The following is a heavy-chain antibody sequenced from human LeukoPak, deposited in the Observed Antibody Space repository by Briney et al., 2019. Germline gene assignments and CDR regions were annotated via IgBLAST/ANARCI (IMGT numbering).Heavy chain of an antibody. CDR3: ARSSHYDILTGYSEEDAFDI. J-gene: IGHJ3*02. V-gene: IGHV4-31*03. CDR2: ISNRGRT. D-gene: IGHD3-9*01. Sequence: PSQTLSLTCTVSGGSISSGDYYWSWIRQHPGKGLEWIGYISNRGRTYYNPSLKSRLTISVDTSKNQFSLKLSSVTAADTAVYYCARSSHYDILTGYSEEDAFDIWGQGTMVTVSS. CDR1: GGSISSGDYY.